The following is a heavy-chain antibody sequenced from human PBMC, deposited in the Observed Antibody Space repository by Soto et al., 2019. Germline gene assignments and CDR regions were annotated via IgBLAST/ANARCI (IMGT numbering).Heavy chain of an antibody. CDR2: INAANGNT. CDR3: ARDYPYCTGGSCPGY. CDR1: GYTFTNFV. J-gene: IGHJ4*02. D-gene: IGHD2-15*01. Sequence: QVQLVQSGAEVKKPGASVKVSCKASGYTFTNFVMHWVRQAPGDRLEWMGWINAANGNTKYLQKFQGRVIISMDTSASTAYMGLSSLTSEDTAVYYCARDYPYCTGGSCPGYWGQGTLVIVSS. V-gene: IGHV1-3*01.